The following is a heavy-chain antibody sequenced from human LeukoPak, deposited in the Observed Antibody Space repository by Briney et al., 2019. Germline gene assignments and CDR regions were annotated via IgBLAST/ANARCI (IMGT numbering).Heavy chain of an antibody. Sequence: GGSLRLSCAASGFTFSVYSMNWVRQAPGKGLEWLSYTTGTSDTIYYADSVKGRFTISRDNAKNSLYLQMSSLRDEDTAVYYCASSKGPLDHWGQGTLVTVSS. CDR1: GFTFSVYS. CDR2: TTGTSDTI. CDR3: ASSKGPLDH. J-gene: IGHJ4*02. V-gene: IGHV3-48*02.